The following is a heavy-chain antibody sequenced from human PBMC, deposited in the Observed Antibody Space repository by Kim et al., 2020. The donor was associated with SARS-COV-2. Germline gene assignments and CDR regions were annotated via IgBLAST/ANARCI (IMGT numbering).Heavy chain of an antibody. D-gene: IGHD1-26*01. V-gene: IGHV3-23*01. CDR3: AKGLHESPVGATTPLVY. Sequence: GGSLRLSCAASGFTFSSYAMSWVRQAPGKGLEWVSAISGSGGSTYYADSVKGRFTISRDNSKNTLYLQMNSLRAEDTAVYYCAKGLHESPVGATTPLVYWGQGTLVTVSS. CDR1: GFTFSSYA. J-gene: IGHJ4*02. CDR2: ISGSGGST.